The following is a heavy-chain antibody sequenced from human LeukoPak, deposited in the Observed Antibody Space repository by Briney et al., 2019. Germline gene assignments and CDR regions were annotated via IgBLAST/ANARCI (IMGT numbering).Heavy chain of an antibody. D-gene: IGHD1-26*01. CDR1: GFTFSSYG. CDR2: ISYDGSNK. V-gene: IGHV3-30*18. J-gene: IGHJ6*02. Sequence: GRSLRLSCAASGFTFSSYGMHWVRQAPGKGLEWVAVISYDGSNKYYADSVKGRFTIFRDNSKNTLYLQMNSLRAEDTAVYYCAKDRVLHGSYGYYYYYGMDVWGQGTTVTVSS. CDR3: AKDRVLHGSYGYYYYYGMDV.